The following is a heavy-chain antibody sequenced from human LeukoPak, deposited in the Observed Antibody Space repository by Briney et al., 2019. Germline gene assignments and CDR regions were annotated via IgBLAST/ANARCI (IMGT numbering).Heavy chain of an antibody. D-gene: IGHD2-15*01. V-gene: IGHV3-23*01. CDR1: GFTFSSYT. CDR2: LNADGGST. J-gene: IGHJ4*02. CDR3: ASPVRDRYCSGGSCYSPFDF. Sequence: PGGSLRLSCVASGFTFSSYTMSWVRQAPGKGLEWVSPLNADGGSTHYADSVRGRLTIPRDNSKNTLYMQMNSLKAEDTAVYYCASPVRDRYCSGGSCYSPFDFWGQGNLVTVSS.